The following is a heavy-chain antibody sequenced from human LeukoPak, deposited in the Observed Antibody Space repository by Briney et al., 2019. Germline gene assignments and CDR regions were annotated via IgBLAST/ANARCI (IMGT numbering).Heavy chain of an antibody. Sequence: PGGSLRLSCAASGFTFSSYSMSWVRQAPGKGLEWVSIISDSGANTYYADSVRGRFTISRDNSKNTLYLQMNSLRTEDTAVYYCATATIFGVVLYYWGQGTLVTVSS. J-gene: IGHJ4*02. CDR3: ATATIFGVVLYY. CDR2: ISDSGANT. D-gene: IGHD3-3*01. V-gene: IGHV3-23*01. CDR1: GFTFSSYS.